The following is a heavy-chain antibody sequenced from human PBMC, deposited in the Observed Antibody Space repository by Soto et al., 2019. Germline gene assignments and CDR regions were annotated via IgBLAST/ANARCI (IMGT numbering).Heavy chain of an antibody. V-gene: IGHV1-69*02. D-gene: IGHD5-18*01. CDR1: GGTLSMYT. CDR3: ARNTGNWLDP. J-gene: IGHJ5*02. CDR2: LIPVVGVV. Sequence: QVQLVQSGAQMKKTGSSVKVSCKATGGTLSMYTISWVRQAPGQGLEWMGRLIPVVGVVNYAQKFQGRVTITADKATMTAYMELSSLRSDDTALYYCARNTGNWLDPWGQGTLVTVSP.